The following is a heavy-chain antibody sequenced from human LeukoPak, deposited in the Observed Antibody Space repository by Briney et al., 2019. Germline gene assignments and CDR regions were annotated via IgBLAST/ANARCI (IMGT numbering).Heavy chain of an antibody. Sequence: GGSLRLSCAASGFTFSSYAMSWVRQAPGKGPEWVSAISGSGGSTYYADSVKGRFTISRDNSKNTLYLQMNSLRAEDTAVYYCAKAPYSSGWYERFDPWGQGTLVTVSS. D-gene: IGHD6-19*01. CDR2: ISGSGGST. CDR3: AKAPYSSGWYERFDP. J-gene: IGHJ5*02. V-gene: IGHV3-23*01. CDR1: GFTFSSYA.